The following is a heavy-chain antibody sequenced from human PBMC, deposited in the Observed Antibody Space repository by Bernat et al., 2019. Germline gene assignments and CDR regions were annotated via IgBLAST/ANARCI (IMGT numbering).Heavy chain of an antibody. J-gene: IGHJ4*02. CDR3: ARGSPSDYVWGTRYRLIDY. D-gene: IGHD3-16*01. CDR1: GFTFSSYG. Sequence: QVQLVESGGGVVQPGRSLRLSCAASGFTFSSYGMHWVRQAPGKGLEWVAVIWYDGSKKYYADSVEGRFTISRDDSKNTLYLQMNSLRAEDTAVYYCARGSPSDYVWGTRYRLIDYWGQGTLVTVSS. V-gene: IGHV3-33*01. CDR2: IWYDGSKK.